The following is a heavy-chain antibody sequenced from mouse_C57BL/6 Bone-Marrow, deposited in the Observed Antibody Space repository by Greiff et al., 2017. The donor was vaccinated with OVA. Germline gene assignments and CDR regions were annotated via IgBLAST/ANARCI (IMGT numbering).Heavy chain of an antibody. D-gene: IGHD1-1*01. Sequence: VQLKQSGPELVKPGASVKIPCKASGYTFTDYNMDWVKQSHGKSLEWIGDINPNNGGTIYNQKFKGKATLTVDKSSSTAYMELRSLTSEDTAVYYCARRGFRITTVVFDYWGQGTTLTVSS. CDR3: ARRGFRITTVVFDY. V-gene: IGHV1-18*01. J-gene: IGHJ2*01. CDR1: GYTFTDYN. CDR2: INPNNGGT.